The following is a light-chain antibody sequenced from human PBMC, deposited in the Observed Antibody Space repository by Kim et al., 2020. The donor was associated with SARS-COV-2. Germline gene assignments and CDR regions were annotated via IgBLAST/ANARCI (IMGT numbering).Light chain of an antibody. CDR1: QSVSSSH. Sequence: EIVLTQSPGTLSLSPGERATVSCRASQSVSSSHLGWYQQKPDQAPRLLIYDTSTRATGIPDRFSGSGSGTDFTLTISRLEPEDFAVYYCQHYGILPRTFGQGTKLEIK. CDR2: DTS. V-gene: IGKV3-20*01. CDR3: QHYGILPRT. J-gene: IGKJ2*01.